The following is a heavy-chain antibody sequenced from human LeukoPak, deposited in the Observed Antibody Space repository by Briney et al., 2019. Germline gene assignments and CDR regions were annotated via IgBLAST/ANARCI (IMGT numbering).Heavy chain of an antibody. D-gene: IGHD4-17*01. CDR1: GFTFSSYW. CDR2: IKQDGSEK. Sequence: GGSLRLSCAASGFTFSSYWMSWVRQAPGKGLEWVANIKQDGSEKYYVDSVKGRFTISRDNAKNSLYLQMNSLRAEDTAVYYCAGADGDYDPHWFDPWGQGTLVTVSS. CDR3: AGADGDYDPHWFDP. J-gene: IGHJ5*02. V-gene: IGHV3-7*01.